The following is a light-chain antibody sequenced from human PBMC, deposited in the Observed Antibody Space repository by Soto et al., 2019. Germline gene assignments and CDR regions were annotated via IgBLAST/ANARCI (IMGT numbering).Light chain of an antibody. CDR1: LSVNSNY. J-gene: IGKJ4*01. CDR2: GAS. Sequence: EIVLTHSQGTLSLSPCERATLSCSVSLSVNSNYLARYQQMPGQAPRLLIYGASSRATGIPDRCSGSGSGTDVTLTISRLEPEDFAVYYCQQYGSSPRTFGGGTKVDI. CDR3: QQYGSSPRT. V-gene: IGKV3-20*01.